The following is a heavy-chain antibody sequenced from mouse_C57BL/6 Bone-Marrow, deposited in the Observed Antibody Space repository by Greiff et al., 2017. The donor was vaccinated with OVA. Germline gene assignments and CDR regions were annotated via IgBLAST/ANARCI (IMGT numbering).Heavy chain of an antibody. V-gene: IGHV5-6*01. Sequence: EVKLMESGGDLVKPGGSLKLSCAASGFTFSSYGMSWVRQTPDKRLEWVATISSGGSYTYYPDSVKGRFTISRDNAKNTLYLQMSRLKSEDTAMYYCARQSGTWYFDVWGTGTTVTVSS. J-gene: IGHJ1*03. CDR3: ARQSGTWYFDV. CDR1: GFTFSSYG. CDR2: ISSGGSYT. D-gene: IGHD1-1*02.